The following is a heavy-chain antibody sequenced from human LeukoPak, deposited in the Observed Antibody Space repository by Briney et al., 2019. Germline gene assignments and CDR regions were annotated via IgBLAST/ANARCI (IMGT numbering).Heavy chain of an antibody. V-gene: IGHV3-11*01. CDR1: GLTFSDYY. J-gene: IGHJ6*02. CDR2: ISSSGSTI. D-gene: IGHD6-19*01. CDR3: ARDTYSSGWDDAYYYYGMDV. Sequence: GGSLRLSCAASGLTFSDYYMSWIRQAPGKALEWVSYISSSGSTIYYADSVKGRFTISRDNAKNSLYLQMNSLRAEDTAVYYCARDTYSSGWDDAYYYYGMDVWGQGTTVTVPS.